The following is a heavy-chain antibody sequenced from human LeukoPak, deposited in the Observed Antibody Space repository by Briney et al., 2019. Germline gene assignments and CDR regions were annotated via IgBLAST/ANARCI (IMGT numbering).Heavy chain of an antibody. J-gene: IGHJ3*02. CDR2: IYHSGST. CDR3: ARDADDCSSTSCYRSGDAFDI. V-gene: IGHV4-38-2*02. D-gene: IGHD2-2*01. CDR1: GYSISSGYY. Sequence: TSETLSLTCTVSGYSISSGYYWGWIRQPPGKGLEWIGSIYHSGSTYYNPSLKSRVTISVDRSKNQFSLKLSSVTAADTAVYYCARDADDCSSTSCYRSGDAFDIWGQGTMVTVSS.